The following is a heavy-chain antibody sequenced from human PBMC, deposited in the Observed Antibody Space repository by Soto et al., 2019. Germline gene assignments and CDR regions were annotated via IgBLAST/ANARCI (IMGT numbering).Heavy chain of an antibody. CDR1: GYTFTGYY. CDR3: ARRRDCGDYSTFDY. D-gene: IGHD4-17*01. CDR2: INPNSGGT. V-gene: IGHV1-2*02. J-gene: IGHJ4*02. Sequence: GASVKVSCKASGYTFTGYYMHWVRQAPGQGLEWMGWINPNSGGTNYAQKFQGRVTMTRDTSISTAYMELSRLRSDDTAVYYCARRRDCGDYSTFDYWGQGTLVTVSS.